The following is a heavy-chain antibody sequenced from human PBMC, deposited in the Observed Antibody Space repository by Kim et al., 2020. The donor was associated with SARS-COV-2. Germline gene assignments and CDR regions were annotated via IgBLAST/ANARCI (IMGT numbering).Heavy chain of an antibody. V-gene: IGHV3-30*18. CDR1: GFTFNTYG. J-gene: IGHJ6*02. CDR3: AKAVLRGVNYYYYGMDV. CDR2: ISYDGSNK. Sequence: GGSLRISCAASGFTFNTYGMYWVRQAPGKGLEWVAVISYDGSNKYYADSVKGRFTISRDNSKNTLYLQMNSLRAEDTAVYYCAKAVLRGVNYYYYGMDVWGQGTTVTVSS. D-gene: IGHD3-10*01.